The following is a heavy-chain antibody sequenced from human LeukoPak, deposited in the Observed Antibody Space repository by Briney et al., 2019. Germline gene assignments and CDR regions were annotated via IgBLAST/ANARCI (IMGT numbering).Heavy chain of an antibody. V-gene: IGHV3-23*01. CDR1: GFTFSSYA. CDR3: AKDLEPAAMSYYMDV. J-gene: IGHJ6*03. CDR2: ISGSGGST. Sequence: PGGSLRLSCAASGFTFSSYAMSWVRQAPGKGLEWVSAISGSGGSTYYADSVKGRFTISRDNSKNTLYLQMNSLRAEDTAVYYFAKDLEPAAMSYYMDVWGKGTTVTVSS. D-gene: IGHD2-2*01.